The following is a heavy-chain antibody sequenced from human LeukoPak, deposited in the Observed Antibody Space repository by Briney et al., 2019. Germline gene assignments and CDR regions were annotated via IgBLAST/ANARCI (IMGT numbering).Heavy chain of an antibody. V-gene: IGHV3-21*01. Sequence: GGSLRLSCAASGFIFSSYSMNWVRQAPGKGLEWVSCISSSSSYIYYADSVKGRFTISRDNAKNSLYLQMNSLRAEDTAVYYCARDFPRNYYGSGSRDNPFDYWGQGTLVTVSS. CDR1: GFIFSSYS. D-gene: IGHD3-10*01. CDR2: ISSSSSYI. CDR3: ARDFPRNYYGSGSRDNPFDY. J-gene: IGHJ4*02.